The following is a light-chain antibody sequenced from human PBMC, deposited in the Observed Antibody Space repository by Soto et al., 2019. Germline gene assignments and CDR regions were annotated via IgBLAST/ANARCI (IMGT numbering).Light chain of an antibody. V-gene: IGKV1-5*03. CDR3: QQYNTYPWT. Sequence: DIQMTQSPSTLSASVGDRVTITCRASQSISSWLAWYQQKPGKAPNLLIYKASSLQSGVPSRFSGSGSGTEFTPTISSLQPDDFATYYCQQYNTYPWTFVQGTKVEIK. CDR2: KAS. J-gene: IGKJ1*01. CDR1: QSISSW.